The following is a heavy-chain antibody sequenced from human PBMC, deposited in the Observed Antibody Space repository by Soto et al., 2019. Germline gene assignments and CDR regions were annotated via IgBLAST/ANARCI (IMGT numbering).Heavy chain of an antibody. V-gene: IGHV4-30-2*01. Sequence: QLQLQESGSGLVKPSQTLSLTCAVSGGSISSGGYSWSWIRQPPGKGLEWIGYIYHSGSTYYNPSLKSPVTISVARSKTQSSLTLSSVSAPDTPVYYCASAPITTVDYWGKGTLVTVSS. J-gene: IGHJ4*02. D-gene: IGHD3-10*01. CDR3: ASAPITTVDY. CDR2: IYHSGST. CDR1: GGSISSGGYS.